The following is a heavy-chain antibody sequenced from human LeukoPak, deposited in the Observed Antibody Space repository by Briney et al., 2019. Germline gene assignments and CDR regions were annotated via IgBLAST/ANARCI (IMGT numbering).Heavy chain of an antibody. J-gene: IGHJ4*02. V-gene: IGHV4-4*02. D-gene: IGHD2-2*01. Sequence: SGTLSLTCAVSGGSISSSNWWSWVRQPPGKGLEWIGEIYHSGSTNYNPSLKSRVTISVDKSKNQFSLKLSSVTAADTAVYYCAREGCSSTSCYYDYWGQGTLVTVSS. CDR2: IYHSGST. CDR1: GGSISSSNW. CDR3: AREGCSSTSCYYDY.